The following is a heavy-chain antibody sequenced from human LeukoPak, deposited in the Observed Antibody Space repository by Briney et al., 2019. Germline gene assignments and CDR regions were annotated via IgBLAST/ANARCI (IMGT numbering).Heavy chain of an antibody. CDR1: GFTFSSYA. V-gene: IGHV3-23*01. D-gene: IGHD2-2*03. CDR2: ISGSGGST. CDR3: AKQRNGYCSSTSCYANYFDY. J-gene: IGHJ4*02. Sequence: GGSLRLSCAASGFTFSSYAMSWVRQAPGKGLEWVSAISGSGGSTYYADSVKGRFTISRDNSENTLYLQMNSLRAEDTAVYYCAKQRNGYCSSTSCYANYFDYWGQGTLVTVSS.